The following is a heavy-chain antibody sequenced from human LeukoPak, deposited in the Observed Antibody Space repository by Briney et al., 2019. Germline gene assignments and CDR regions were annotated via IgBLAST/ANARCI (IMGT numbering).Heavy chain of an antibody. CDR1: GFTFSNAW. Sequence: RGSLRLSCAASGFTFSNAWLSWVRQAPGKGLEWVGRIKTKTDGGTTDYAAPVKSRFTISRDDAKNTLYLQMNSLKTEDTAVYYCTLMAQQLGPVEPWGQGTLWPVSS. CDR3: TLMAQQLGPVEP. CDR2: IKTKTDGGTT. D-gene: IGHD6-13*01. V-gene: IGHV3-15*01. J-gene: IGHJ5*02.